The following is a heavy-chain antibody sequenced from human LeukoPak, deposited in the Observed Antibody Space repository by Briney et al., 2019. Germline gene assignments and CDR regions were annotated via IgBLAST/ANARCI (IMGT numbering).Heavy chain of an antibody. J-gene: IGHJ3*02. Sequence: GASVKVSCKASGGTFRSYAISWVRQAPAQGLEWMGRIIPIFRTAHYAQKFQGRVAITTDESTTTVYMELSSLRSEDTAVYYCARGSFYYGSGTYAFDIWGQGTMVTVSS. V-gene: IGHV1-69*05. CDR2: IIPIFRTA. CDR1: GGTFRSYA. CDR3: ARGSFYYGSGTYAFDI. D-gene: IGHD3-10*01.